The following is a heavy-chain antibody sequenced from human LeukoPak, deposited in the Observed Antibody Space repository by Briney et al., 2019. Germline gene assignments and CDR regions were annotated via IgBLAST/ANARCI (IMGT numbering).Heavy chain of an antibody. J-gene: IGHJ4*02. CDR3: VKGTEKFYDSRADY. V-gene: IGHV3-30-3*01. Sequence: GGSLRLSCAASGFTFSSYAMHWVRQAPGKGLEWVAVISYDGSNKYYADSVKGRFTISRDNSKNTLYLQMNSLRVEDTALYYCVKGTEKFYDSRADYWGQGTPVTVSS. D-gene: IGHD3-22*01. CDR2: ISYDGSNK. CDR1: GFTFSSYA.